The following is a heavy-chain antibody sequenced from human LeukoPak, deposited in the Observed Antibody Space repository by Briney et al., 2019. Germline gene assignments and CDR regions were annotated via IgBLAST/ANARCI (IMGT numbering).Heavy chain of an antibody. CDR3: ARGLVTMVRGVISPDLDY. D-gene: IGHD3-10*01. CDR1: GYTLTELS. V-gene: IGHV1-24*01. J-gene: IGHJ4*02. CDR2: FDPEDGET. Sequence: ASVKVSCKVSGYTLTELSMHWVRQAPGKGLEWMGGFDPEDGETIYAQKFQGRVTMTRDTSTSTVYMELSSLRSEDTAVYYCARGLVTMVRGVISPDLDYWGQGTLVTVSS.